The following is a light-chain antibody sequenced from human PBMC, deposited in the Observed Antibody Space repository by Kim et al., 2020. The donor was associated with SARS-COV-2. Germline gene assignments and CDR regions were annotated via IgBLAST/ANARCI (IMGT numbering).Light chain of an antibody. CDR3: QQTYISPFT. CDR2: AAS. J-gene: IGKJ3*01. CDR1: QNINSH. V-gene: IGKV1-39*01. Sequence: ASVGDRVTFTSRKSQNINSHLNWYHQKPGRAPKLLIYAASTLQGGVPSRFSGSGSETDFTLTISSLQPEDFATYFCQQTYISPFTFGPGTKVDIK.